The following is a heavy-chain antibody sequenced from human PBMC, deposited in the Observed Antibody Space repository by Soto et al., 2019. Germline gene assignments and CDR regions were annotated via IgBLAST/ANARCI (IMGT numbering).Heavy chain of an antibody. CDR1: GFTFSDYY. D-gene: IGHD6-25*01. CDR2: ISSSSSYT. CDR3: ARDQGRSGCPVY. V-gene: IGHV3-11*06. Sequence: QVQLVESGGGLVKPGGSLRLSCAASGFTFSDYYMSWIRQAPGKGLEWVSYISSSSSYTNYADSVKGRFTISRDNANNPLYLEMNRLRAEDTAVYYCARDQGRSGCPVYWGQGTLVTVSS. J-gene: IGHJ4*02.